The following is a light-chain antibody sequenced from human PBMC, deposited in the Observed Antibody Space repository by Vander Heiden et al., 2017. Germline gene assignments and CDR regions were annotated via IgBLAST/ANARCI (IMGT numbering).Light chain of an antibody. CDR1: QSVSNNY. J-gene: IGKJ4*01. Sequence: EIVLTQSPGILSLSPGERATLSCRASQSVSNNYLAWYQHKVGQAPRLLIYGTSARATGIPDRFSGSGSGTDFTLTISRLEPEDFAVYYCQHYGKSPPLTFGGGTKVEIK. CDR3: QHYGKSPPLT. V-gene: IGKV3-20*01. CDR2: GTS.